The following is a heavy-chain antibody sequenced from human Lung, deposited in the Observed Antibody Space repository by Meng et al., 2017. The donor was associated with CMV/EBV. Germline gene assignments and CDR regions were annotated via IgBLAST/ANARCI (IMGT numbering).Heavy chain of an antibody. CDR3: ARGYCSGGSCPVFDP. Sequence: GVKKTGAYCKVSCKAAGYTFTSYDNNWVRQATGQGLEWMGWMNPNSGNTGYAQKFQGRVTMTRNTSISTAYMELSSLRSEDTAVYYCARGYCSGGSCPVFDPWGQGTLVTVSS. D-gene: IGHD2-15*01. V-gene: IGHV1-8*01. CDR2: MNPNSGNT. J-gene: IGHJ5*02. CDR1: GYTFTSYD.